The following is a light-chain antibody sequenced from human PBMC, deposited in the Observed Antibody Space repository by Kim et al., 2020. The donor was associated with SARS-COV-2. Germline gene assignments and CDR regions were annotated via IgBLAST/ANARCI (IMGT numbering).Light chain of an antibody. CDR1: SSNIGRNH. V-gene: IGLV1-47*01. CDR3: AAWADSPSGPLV. CDR2: GTN. Sequence: ELTQPPSASGTPGQRVTISCSGSSSNIGRNHVYWYQQLPGMAPKVLIYGTNQRPSGVPDRFSGSKSGTSASLAISGLRSEDEGDYHCAAWADSPSGPLVFGGGTQLTVL. J-gene: IGLJ3*02.